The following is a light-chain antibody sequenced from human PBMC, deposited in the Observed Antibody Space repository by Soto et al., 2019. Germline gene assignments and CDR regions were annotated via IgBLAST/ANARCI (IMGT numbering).Light chain of an antibody. CDR1: QSVSQY. CDR2: GAS. CDR3: QQYANSARLT. J-gene: IGKJ3*01. Sequence: EIVLTQSPGTLSWSLGERATLSCRASQSVSQYLAWYEQKPGQAPSLLIYGASSRANGIPNRFSGSGSGTDFTLTINGLEPEDFAVYYCQQYANSARLTFGPGTTVDI. V-gene: IGKV3-20*01.